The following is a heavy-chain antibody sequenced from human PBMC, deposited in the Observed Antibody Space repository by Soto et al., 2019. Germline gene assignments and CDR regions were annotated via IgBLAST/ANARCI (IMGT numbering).Heavy chain of an antibody. CDR2: IYPGDSDT. CDR1: GYSFTSYW. V-gene: IGHV5-51*01. Sequence: SLKISCKGSGYSFTSYWINWVRQMPGKGLEWMGIIYPGDSDTRYSPSFQGQVTISADKSIDTAYLQWRSLKASDTAVYYCARHHGSPGSYFGLDVWGQGTTVTVSS. D-gene: IGHD6-13*01. CDR3: ARHHGSPGSYFGLDV. J-gene: IGHJ6*02.